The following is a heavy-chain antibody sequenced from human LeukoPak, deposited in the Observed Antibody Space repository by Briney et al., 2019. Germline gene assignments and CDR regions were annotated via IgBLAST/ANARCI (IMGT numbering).Heavy chain of an antibody. CDR3: AKDRGGQLQSYYFDY. CDR1: GFTFSNYN. V-gene: IGHV3-21*01. CDR2: ISSSSIYI. D-gene: IGHD6-6*01. J-gene: IGHJ4*02. Sequence: GGSLRLSCAASGFTFSNYNMNWVRQAPGKGLEWISSISSSSIYIYYADSVKGRFTISRDNAKNSLYLQMNSLRAEDTAVYYCAKDRGGQLQSYYFDYWGQGTLVTVSS.